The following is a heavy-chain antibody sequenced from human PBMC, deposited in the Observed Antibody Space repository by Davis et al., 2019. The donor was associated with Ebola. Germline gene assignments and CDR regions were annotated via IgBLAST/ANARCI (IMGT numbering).Heavy chain of an antibody. CDR2: IWYDGSNK. D-gene: IGHD4-17*01. Sequence: PGGSLRLSCAASGFTFSSYGMHWVRQAPGKGLEWVAVIWYDGSNKYYADSVKGRFTISRDNSKNTLYLQMNSLRAEDTAVYYCARDSTTVTTWYYGMDVWGQGTTVTVSS. CDR1: GFTFSSYG. CDR3: ARDSTTVTTWYYGMDV. V-gene: IGHV3-33*08. J-gene: IGHJ6*02.